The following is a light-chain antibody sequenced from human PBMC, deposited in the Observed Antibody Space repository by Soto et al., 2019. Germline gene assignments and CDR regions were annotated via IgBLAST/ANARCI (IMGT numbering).Light chain of an antibody. V-gene: IGLV1-44*01. CDR2: STN. CDR3: AAWDDSLNGSV. CDR1: SSNIGSNT. J-gene: IGLJ1*01. Sequence: QSALTQPPSASGTPGQRVSISCSGSSSNIGSNTVSWYQQLPGTAPKLLMHSTNQRPSGVPDRFSGSKSGASASLAISGLQSEDEADYYCAAWDDSLNGSVFGTGTKLTVL.